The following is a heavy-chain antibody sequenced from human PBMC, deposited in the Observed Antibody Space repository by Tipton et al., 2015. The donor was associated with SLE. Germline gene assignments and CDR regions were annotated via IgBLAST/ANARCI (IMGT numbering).Heavy chain of an antibody. D-gene: IGHD6-19*01. Sequence: TLSLTCAVYGGSFSGYYWSWIRQPPGKGLEWIGGIYYSGSTYYNPSLKSRVTISVDTSKNQFSLKLSSVTAADTAVYYCARGRGVAADDAFDIWGQGTMVTVSS. J-gene: IGHJ3*02. CDR1: GGSFSGYY. CDR3: ARGRGVAADDAFDI. V-gene: IGHV4-34*01. CDR2: IYYSGST.